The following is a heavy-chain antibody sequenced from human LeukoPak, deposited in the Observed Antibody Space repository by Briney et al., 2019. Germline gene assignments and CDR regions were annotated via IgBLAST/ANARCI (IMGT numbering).Heavy chain of an antibody. CDR2: ISYDGSNE. Sequence: PGGSLRLSCAASGFTFSSYSMHWVRQPPGKGLEWVALISYDGSNEYYADSVKGRFTISRDNSKNTLYLQVNSLGPEDTAVYYCARGISMLVDLTATDYWGQGTLVTVSS. D-gene: IGHD2-8*01. J-gene: IGHJ4*02. CDR1: GFTFSSYS. CDR3: ARGISMLVDLTATDY. V-gene: IGHV3-30-3*01.